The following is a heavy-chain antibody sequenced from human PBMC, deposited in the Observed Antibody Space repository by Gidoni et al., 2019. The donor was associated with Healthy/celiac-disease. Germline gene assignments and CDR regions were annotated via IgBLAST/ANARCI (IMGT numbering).Heavy chain of an antibody. CDR3: ARGYSRRGWFDP. V-gene: IGHV3-48*03. CDR2: ISSSGSTI. D-gene: IGHD4-4*01. J-gene: IGHJ5*02. CDR1: GFTFSSYE. Sequence: EVQLVASVGGLVQPGGSLRLSCAASGFTFSSYEMNWVRQAPGKGLEWVSYISSSGSTIYYADSVKGRFTISRDNAKNSLYLQMNSLRAEDTAVYYCARGYSRRGWFDPWGQGTLVTVSS.